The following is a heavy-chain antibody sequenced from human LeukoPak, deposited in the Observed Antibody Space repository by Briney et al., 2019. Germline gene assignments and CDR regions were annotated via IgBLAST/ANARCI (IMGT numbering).Heavy chain of an antibody. V-gene: IGHV4-38-2*02. CDR2: IYHSGST. Sequence: PSETLSLTCTVSGYSISSGYYWGWIRQPPGRGLEWIGSIYHSGSTYYNPSLKSRVTISVDTSKNQFSLKLSSVTAADTAVYYCASEGIAAAGTEFDYWGQGTLVTVSS. CDR3: ASEGIAAAGTEFDY. J-gene: IGHJ4*02. D-gene: IGHD6-13*01. CDR1: GYSISSGYY.